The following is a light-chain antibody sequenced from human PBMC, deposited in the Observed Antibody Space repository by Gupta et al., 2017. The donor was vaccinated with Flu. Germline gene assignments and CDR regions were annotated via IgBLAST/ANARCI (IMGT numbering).Light chain of an antibody. Sequence: EIVMTQPPATLSVSPGERATLCCGASQNVNTNLAWYQQKPGQAPRLLISGAFTRASGIPDRFSGSGSGTECTRTISSMKSEDFAIYYCQQYKNWPQTFGQGTKVEVK. V-gene: IGKV3-15*01. CDR1: QNVNTN. CDR3: QQYKNWPQT. CDR2: GAF. J-gene: IGKJ1*01.